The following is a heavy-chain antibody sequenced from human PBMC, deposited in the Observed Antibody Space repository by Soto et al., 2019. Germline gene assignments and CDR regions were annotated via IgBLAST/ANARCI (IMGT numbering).Heavy chain of an antibody. CDR1: GYGFTSYW. J-gene: IGHJ6*02. V-gene: IGHV5-10-1*01. CDR2: IDPSDSYT. CDR3: ARRQAAAGYYYYGMDV. Sequence: GESLKISCKGSGYGFTSYWISWVRQMPGKGLEWMGRIDPSDSYTNYSPSFQGHVTISADKSISTAYLQWSSLKASDTAMYYCARRQAAAGYYYYGMDVWGQGTTVTVSS. D-gene: IGHD6-13*01.